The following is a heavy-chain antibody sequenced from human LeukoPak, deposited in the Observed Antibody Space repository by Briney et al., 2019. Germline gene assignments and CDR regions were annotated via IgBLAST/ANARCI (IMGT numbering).Heavy chain of an antibody. V-gene: IGHV3-64*01. CDR3: ARLSSGYDYDDAFDI. J-gene: IGHJ3*02. Sequence: GGSLRLSCAASGFTFSSYAMHWVRQAPGKGLDYVSAISSNGGSTYYANSVKGRFTISRDNSKNTLYLQMGSLRAEDMAVYYCARLSSGYDYDDAFDIWGQGTMVTVSS. D-gene: IGHD5-12*01. CDR2: ISSNGGST. CDR1: GFTFSSYA.